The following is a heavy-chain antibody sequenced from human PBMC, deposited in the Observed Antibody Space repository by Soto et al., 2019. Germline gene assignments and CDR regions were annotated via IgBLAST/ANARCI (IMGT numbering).Heavy chain of an antibody. Sequence: GASVNVSCKASVYTFTSYGINWVRQAPGQGFEWMGWISPHSGNTEYAQKVQDILTMTTDTSTGTAHTEMRSLRSDDTAVYFGGRSRSDYYFHGMDVWGQGTTVTVSS. V-gene: IGHV1-18*04. D-gene: IGHD3-16*01. CDR1: VYTFTSYG. CDR3: GRSRSDYYFHGMDV. J-gene: IGHJ6*02. CDR2: ISPHSGNT.